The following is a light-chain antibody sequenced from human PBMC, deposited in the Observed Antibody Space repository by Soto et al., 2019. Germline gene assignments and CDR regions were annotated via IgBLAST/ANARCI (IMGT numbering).Light chain of an antibody. CDR2: GAS. V-gene: IGKV3-20*01. CDR3: QQHSRSIT. J-gene: IGKJ4*01. Sequence: EIVWKMSAATVSLSPRERANLYCRASQSVNNNYLAWYQQKPGQSPRLLIYGASIRATAIPDRFSGSGSGTDFTLTISRLEPEDSAVYYCQQHSRSITFGGGTKVDIK. CDR1: QSVNNNY.